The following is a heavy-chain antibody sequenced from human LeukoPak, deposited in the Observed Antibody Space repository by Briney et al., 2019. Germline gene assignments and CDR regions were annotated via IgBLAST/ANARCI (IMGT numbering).Heavy chain of an antibody. CDR2: IYSGGST. V-gene: IGHV3-66*01. Sequence: PGRSLRLSCAASGFTFDDYAMHWVRQAPGKGLEWVSVIYSGGSTYYADSVKGRFTISRDNSKNTLYLQVDSLRAEGTAVYYCARGKIVNPYRVFDYWGQGTLVTVSS. CDR3: ARGKIVNPYRVFDY. D-gene: IGHD1-26*01. CDR1: GFTFDDYA. J-gene: IGHJ4*02.